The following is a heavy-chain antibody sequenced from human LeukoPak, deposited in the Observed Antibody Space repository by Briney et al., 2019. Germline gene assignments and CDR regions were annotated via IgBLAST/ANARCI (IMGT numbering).Heavy chain of an antibody. Sequence: ASVKVSCKASGYTFTMYYIHWVRQAPGQGLEWMGMINPSDGATTYAQRFQGRVTMTRDMSTTTVYMDLRSLRSDDTAVYFCARELRGALSANSGGLFASYYTYYYMDVWGRGTTVTVSS. D-gene: IGHD3-10*01. J-gene: IGHJ6*03. CDR3: ARELRGALSANSGGLFASYYTYYYMDV. V-gene: IGHV1-46*01. CDR2: INPSDGAT. CDR1: GYTFTMYY.